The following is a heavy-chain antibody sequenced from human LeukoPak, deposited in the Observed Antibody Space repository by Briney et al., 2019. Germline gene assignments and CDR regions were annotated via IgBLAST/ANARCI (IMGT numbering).Heavy chain of an antibody. CDR3: ANDGESSYYYYYGMDV. Sequence: GGPLRLSCAASGFTFSSYAMSWVRQAPGKGLEWVSAISGSGGSTYYADSVKGRFTISRDNSKNTLYLQMNSLRAEDTAVYYCANDGESSYYYYYGMDVWGQGTTVTVSS. J-gene: IGHJ6*02. CDR1: GFTFSSYA. CDR2: ISGSGGST. D-gene: IGHD2-2*01. V-gene: IGHV3-23*01.